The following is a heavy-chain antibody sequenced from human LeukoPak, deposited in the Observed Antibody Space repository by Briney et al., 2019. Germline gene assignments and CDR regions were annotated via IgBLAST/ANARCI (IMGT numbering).Heavy chain of an antibody. D-gene: IGHD3-10*01. Sequence: GRSLRLSCAASGLTFSSYGMHWVRQAPGKGLEWVAVIWYDGSNKYYADSVKGRFTISRDNSKNTLYLQMNSLRAEDTAVYYCARISRTYGSGSYIDDAFDIWGQGTMVTVSS. CDR2: IWYDGSNK. CDR3: ARISRTYGSGSYIDDAFDI. J-gene: IGHJ3*02. V-gene: IGHV3-33*01. CDR1: GLTFSSYG.